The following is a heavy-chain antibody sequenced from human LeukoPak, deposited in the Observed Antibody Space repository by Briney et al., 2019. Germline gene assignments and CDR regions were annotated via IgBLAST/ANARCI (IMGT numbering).Heavy chain of an antibody. J-gene: IGHJ4*02. Sequence: ASVKVSCKVSGYTLTELSMHWVRQAPGQGLEWMGWISPYSGDTNYAQKLQGRVTMTTDTSTSTAYMELRSLRSEDTAVYYCARVGNYYGSGSYLHWGQGTLVTVSS. D-gene: IGHD3-10*01. V-gene: IGHV1-18*01. CDR2: ISPYSGDT. CDR3: ARVGNYYGSGSYLH. CDR1: GYTLTELS.